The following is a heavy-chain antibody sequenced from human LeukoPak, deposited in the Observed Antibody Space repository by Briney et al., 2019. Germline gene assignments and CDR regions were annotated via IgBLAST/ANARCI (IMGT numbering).Heavy chain of an antibody. Sequence: GGSLRLSCAASGFTFSSYWMHWVRQPPGKGLVWVSRINSDGSSTSYADSVKGRLTISRDNSKNTLYLQMNSLRAEDTAVYYCAKHHCSSISCHGRSSGDFDYWGQGTLVTVSS. J-gene: IGHJ4*02. CDR1: GFTFSSYW. V-gene: IGHV3-74*01. CDR2: INSDGSST. CDR3: AKHHCSSISCHGRSSGDFDY. D-gene: IGHD2-2*01.